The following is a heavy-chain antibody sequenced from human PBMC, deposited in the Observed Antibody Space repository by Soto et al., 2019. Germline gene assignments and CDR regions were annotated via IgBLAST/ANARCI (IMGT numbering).Heavy chain of an antibody. CDR3: AKDSRGYSYGWIDY. CDR2: LSWNSGSI. Sequence: EVQLVESGGGLVQPGRSLRLSCAASGFTFDDYAMHWVRQAPGKGLEWVSGLSWNSGSIGYADSVKGRFTISRDNAKNSLYLQMNSLRAEDTALYYCAKDSRGYSYGWIDYWGQGTLVTVSS. CDR1: GFTFDDYA. D-gene: IGHD5-18*01. V-gene: IGHV3-9*01. J-gene: IGHJ4*02.